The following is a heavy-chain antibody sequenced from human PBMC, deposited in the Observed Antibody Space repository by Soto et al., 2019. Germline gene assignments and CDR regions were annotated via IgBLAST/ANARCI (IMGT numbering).Heavy chain of an antibody. CDR1: GFTFSSYG. CDR2: ISYDGSNK. CDR3: AKVQVTPIPEDQYYYYGMDV. V-gene: IGHV3-30*18. Sequence: GGSLRLSCAASGFTFSSYGMHWVRQAPGKGLEWVAVISYDGSNKYCADSVKGRFTISRDNSKNTLYLQMNSLRAEDTAVYYCAKVQVTPIPEDQYYYYGMDVWGQGTTVTVSS. D-gene: IGHD2-21*02. J-gene: IGHJ6*02.